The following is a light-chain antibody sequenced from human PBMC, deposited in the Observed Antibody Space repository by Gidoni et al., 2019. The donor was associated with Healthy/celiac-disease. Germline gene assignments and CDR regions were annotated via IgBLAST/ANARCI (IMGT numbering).Light chain of an antibody. CDR1: KLGDKY. CDR3: QAWDSSVV. J-gene: IGLJ2*01. Sequence: SYELTQPPSVSVSPGQTASITCSGDKLGDKYACWYQQKPGQSPVLVIYQDSKRPSGIPKRFSGSNSGNTATLTISGTQAMDEADYYCQAWDSSVVFGGGTKLTV. CDR2: QDS. V-gene: IGLV3-1*01.